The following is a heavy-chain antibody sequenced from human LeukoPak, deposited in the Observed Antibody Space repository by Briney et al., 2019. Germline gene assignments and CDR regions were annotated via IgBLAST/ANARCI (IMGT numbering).Heavy chain of an antibody. V-gene: IGHV3-23*01. Sequence: PGGSLRLSCAASGFTFSSYAMSWVRQARGKGLEWVSVISGGDNRTYYADSVKGRFTISRDDSKNSLYLQMSSLRAEDTAVYYCAGSGAVAGVRNRLDSWGQGTLVTVSS. CDR3: AGSGAVAGVRNRLDS. CDR1: GFTFSSYA. D-gene: IGHD6-19*01. J-gene: IGHJ5*01. CDR2: ISGGDNRT.